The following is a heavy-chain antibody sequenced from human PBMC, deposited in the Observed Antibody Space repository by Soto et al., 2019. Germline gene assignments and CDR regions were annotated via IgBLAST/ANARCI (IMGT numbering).Heavy chain of an antibody. V-gene: IGHV4-39*01. CDR2: IYYSGST. D-gene: IGHD7-27*01. J-gene: IGHJ4*02. CDR3: ARQNLNSKYMGNFDY. Sequence: SETLSLTCTVSGGSISSSSYYWGWIRQPPGKGLEWIGSIYYSGSTYYNPSLKSRVTISVDTSKNQFSLKLSSVTAADTAVYYCARQNLNSKYMGNFDYWGQGTLVTVSS. CDR1: GGSISSSSYY.